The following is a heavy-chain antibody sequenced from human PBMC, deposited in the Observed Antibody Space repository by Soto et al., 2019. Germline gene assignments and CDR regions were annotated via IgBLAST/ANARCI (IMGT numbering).Heavy chain of an antibody. CDR3: ARAPGYCSGGSCYIFDY. D-gene: IGHD2-15*01. V-gene: IGHV1-3*01. Sequence: GASVKVSCKASGDTFTSYAMHWVRQAPGQRLEWMGWINAGNGNTKYSQKFQGRVTITRDTSASTAYMELSSLRSEDTAVYYCARAPGYCSGGSCYIFDYWGQGTLVTVSS. CDR1: GDTFTSYA. J-gene: IGHJ4*02. CDR2: INAGNGNT.